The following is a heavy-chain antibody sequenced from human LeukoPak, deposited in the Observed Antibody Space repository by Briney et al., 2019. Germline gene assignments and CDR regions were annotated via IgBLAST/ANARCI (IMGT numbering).Heavy chain of an antibody. CDR2: MNPNSGNT. D-gene: IGHD6-6*01. V-gene: IGHV1-8*01. Sequence: ASVKVSCKASGYTFTSYDINWVRQATGQGLEWMGWMNPNSGNTGYAQKFQGRVTMTRNTSISTAYMELSSLRSEDTAVYYCARDRPYSSSSWWYFDLWGRGTLVTVSS. J-gene: IGHJ2*01. CDR1: GYTFTSYD. CDR3: ARDRPYSSSSWWYFDL.